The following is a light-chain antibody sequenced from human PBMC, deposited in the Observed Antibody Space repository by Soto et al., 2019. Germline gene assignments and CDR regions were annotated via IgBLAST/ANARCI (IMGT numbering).Light chain of an antibody. CDR2: AAS. Sequence: DIQMTQSPSSLSAAVGDRVTITCRASQGISNHLAGYQHKPGRVPKLLIYAASTLQSGVPSRFSGSGSGTDFTFIIRSLQPDNVATYYCQKCDSAPPFTFGPGTKV. V-gene: IGKV1-27*01. J-gene: IGKJ3*01. CDR3: QKCDSAPPFT. CDR1: QGISNH.